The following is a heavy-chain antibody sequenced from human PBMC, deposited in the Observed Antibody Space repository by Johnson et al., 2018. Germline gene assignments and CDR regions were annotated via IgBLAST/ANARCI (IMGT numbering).Heavy chain of an antibody. Sequence: VQLVESGGGVVQPGRSLRLSCAASGFTFSSYGMHWVRQAPGKGLEWVAVISYDGSNKYYEDSVKGRFTISRDNSKNTLYLQMNSLSAEDTDVYYCAKESMSSIVVVITAFDSWGQGTMVTVSS. CDR3: AKESMSSIVVVITAFDS. V-gene: IGHV3-30*18. CDR2: ISYDGSNK. CDR1: GFTFSSYG. D-gene: IGHD3-22*01. J-gene: IGHJ3*02.